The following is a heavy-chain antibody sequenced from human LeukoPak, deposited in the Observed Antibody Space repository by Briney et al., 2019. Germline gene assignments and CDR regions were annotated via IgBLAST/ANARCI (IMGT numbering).Heavy chain of an antibody. CDR2: FDPEDGET. CDR3: ATGTKLSIVVVPADAFDI. Sequence: ASVKVSCKVSGYTLTELSMHWVRQAPGKGLEWMGGFDPEDGETIYAQKFQGGVTMTEDTSTDTAYMELSSLRSEDTAVYYCATGTKLSIVVVPADAFDIWGQGTMVTVSS. J-gene: IGHJ3*02. V-gene: IGHV1-24*01. CDR1: GYTLTELS. D-gene: IGHD2-2*01.